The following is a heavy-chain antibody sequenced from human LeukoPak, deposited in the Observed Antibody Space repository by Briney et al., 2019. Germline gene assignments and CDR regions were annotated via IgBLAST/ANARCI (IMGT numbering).Heavy chain of an antibody. Sequence: PGGSLRLSCAASGFIFSSYGMTWVRQAPGKGLEWVSAISGSGSGGSTYYADSVKGRFTISRDNSKNTLYLQMNSLRAEDTAVYYCAKKEGGFTVTTPRGWFDPWGQGTLVTVSS. J-gene: IGHJ5*02. D-gene: IGHD4-17*01. CDR3: AKKEGGFTVTTPRGWFDP. V-gene: IGHV3-23*01. CDR2: ISGSGSGGST. CDR1: GFIFSSYG.